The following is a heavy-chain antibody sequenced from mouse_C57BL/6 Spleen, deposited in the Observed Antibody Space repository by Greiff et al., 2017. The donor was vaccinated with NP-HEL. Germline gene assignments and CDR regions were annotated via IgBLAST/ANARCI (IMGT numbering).Heavy chain of an antibody. J-gene: IGHJ4*01. CDR1: GYTFTSYW. D-gene: IGHD3-1*01. CDR3: ARWGLPGAMDY. V-gene: IGHV1-69*01. CDR2: IDPSDSYT. Sequence: QVQLQQPGAELVMPGASVKLSCKASGYTFTSYWMHWVKQRPGQGLEWIGEIDPSDSYTNYNQKFKGKSTLTVDKSSSTAYMQLSSLTSEDSAVYYCARWGLPGAMDYWGQGTSVTVSS.